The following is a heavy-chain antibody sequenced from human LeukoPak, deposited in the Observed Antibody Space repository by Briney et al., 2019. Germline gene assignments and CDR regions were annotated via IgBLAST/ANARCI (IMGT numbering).Heavy chain of an antibody. CDR2: IYHSGST. D-gene: IGHD6-13*01. Sequence: PSETLSLTCAVSGDSISSSNWWSWVRPPPGKGLEWIGEIYHSGSTNYNPSLNPSLKSRVTISVDTSKNQFSLKLSSVTAADTAVYYCARRGSSSWPRPYNWFDPWGQGTLVTVSS. J-gene: IGHJ5*02. CDR1: GDSISSSNW. CDR3: ARRGSSSWPRPYNWFDP. V-gene: IGHV4-4*02.